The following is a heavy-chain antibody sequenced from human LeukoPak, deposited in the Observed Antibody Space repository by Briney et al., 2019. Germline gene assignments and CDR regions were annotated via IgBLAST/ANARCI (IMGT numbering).Heavy chain of an antibody. CDR2: INEDGTT. CDR1: GFTFSDFW. J-gene: IGHJ4*02. V-gene: IGHV3-74*01. CDR3: ARVRGGN. D-gene: IGHD3-16*01. Sequence: GGSLRLSCAASGFTFSDFWMYWVRQAPGKGLVWISNINEDGTTAYADSVKGRFTISRDNAKNTLYLQMNSLRAEDTAVYNCARVRGGNWGQGTLVTVSS.